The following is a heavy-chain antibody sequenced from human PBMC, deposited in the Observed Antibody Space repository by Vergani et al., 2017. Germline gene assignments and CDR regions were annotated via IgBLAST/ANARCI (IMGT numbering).Heavy chain of an antibody. V-gene: IGHV3-30-3*01. CDR3: ARGGRFESPSRNYYYYMDV. J-gene: IGHJ6*03. CDR2: ISYDGSNK. D-gene: IGHD3-10*01. Sequence: QVQLVESGGGVVQPGRSLRLSCAASGFTFSSYAMHWVRQAPGKGLEWVAVISYDGSNKYYADSVKGRFTSSRDNSKNTLYLQMNSLRAEDTAVYYCARGGRFESPSRNYYYYMDVWGKGTTVTVSS. CDR1: GFTFSSYA.